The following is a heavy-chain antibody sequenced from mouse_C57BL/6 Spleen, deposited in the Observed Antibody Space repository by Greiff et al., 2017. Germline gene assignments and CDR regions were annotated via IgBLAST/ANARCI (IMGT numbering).Heavy chain of an antibody. J-gene: IGHJ3*01. CDR1: GFTFSSYA. Sequence: EVKLVESGGGLVKPGGSLKLSCAASGFTFSSYAMSWVRQTPEKRLEWVATISDGGSYTYYPDNVQGRVTISRDNAKNNLYVQMSHLTSEDTAIYYCASPITTVVATPFAYWGQGTLVTVSA. D-gene: IGHD1-1*01. CDR3: ASPITTVVATPFAY. V-gene: IGHV5-4*03. CDR2: ISDGGSYT.